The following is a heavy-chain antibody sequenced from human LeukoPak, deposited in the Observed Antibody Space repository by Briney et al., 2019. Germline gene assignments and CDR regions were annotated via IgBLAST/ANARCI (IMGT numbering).Heavy chain of an antibody. CDR1: GYTFTGYY. D-gene: IGHD6-13*01. Sequence: ASVKVSCKXSGYTFTGYYMHWVRQAPGQGLEWMGRINPNSGGTNHAQKFQGRVTMTRDTSISTAYMELSRLRSDDTAVYYRARIAAADLDFDYWGQGTLVTVSS. J-gene: IGHJ4*02. V-gene: IGHV1-2*06. CDR3: ARIAAADLDFDY. CDR2: INPNSGGT.